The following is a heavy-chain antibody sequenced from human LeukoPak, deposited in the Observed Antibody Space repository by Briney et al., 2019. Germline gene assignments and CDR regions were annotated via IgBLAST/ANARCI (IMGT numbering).Heavy chain of an antibody. V-gene: IGHV1-46*01. Sequence: XKAXGYTFTXYYMHWVRQAPGQGLEWMGIINPSGGSTIYAQKFQGRVTMTRDTSTSTVYMELSSLRSEDTAVYYCARDGYGGNPGGIWGQGTMVTVSS. J-gene: IGHJ3*02. D-gene: IGHD4-23*01. CDR1: GYTFTXYY. CDR3: ARDGYGGNPGGI. CDR2: INPSGGST.